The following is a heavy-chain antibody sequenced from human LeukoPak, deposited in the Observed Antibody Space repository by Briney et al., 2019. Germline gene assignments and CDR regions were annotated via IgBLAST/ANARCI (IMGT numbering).Heavy chain of an antibody. CDR1: GFTFGDYA. Sequence: GGSLRLSCTPSGFTFGDYAMTWVREAPGKALEWVGFIRSKAYGGTTEYAASVKGRFTISRDDSKSIAYLQMNSLKTEDTAVYYCTRVKAATVTTFGDYYYYYMDVWGKGTTVTVSS. CDR3: TRVKAATVTTFGDYYYYYMDV. CDR2: IRSKAYGGTT. V-gene: IGHV3-49*04. J-gene: IGHJ6*03. D-gene: IGHD4-17*01.